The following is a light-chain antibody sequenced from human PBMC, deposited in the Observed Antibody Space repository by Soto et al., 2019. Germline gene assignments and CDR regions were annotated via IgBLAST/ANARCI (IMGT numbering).Light chain of an antibody. CDR3: QRYGSSVTWT. J-gene: IGKJ1*01. CDR2: GTS. CDR1: QSVSSSY. Sequence: EIVLTQSPGTLSLSPGERATLSCRASQSVSSSYLAWYQQKPGQAPWLLMYGTSRRATGIPDRFSGSGSGTDFTLTISRLEPEDFAVYYCQRYGSSVTWTFGQGTKVEIK. V-gene: IGKV3-20*01.